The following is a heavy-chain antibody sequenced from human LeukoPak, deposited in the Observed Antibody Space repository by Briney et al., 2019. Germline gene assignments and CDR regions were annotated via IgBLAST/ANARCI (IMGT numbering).Heavy chain of an antibody. CDR1: GGSISSTSYY. D-gene: IGHD2-2*03. Sequence: SETLSLTCTVSGGSISSTSYYWGWIRQPPGKGLEWIGSICYSGSTYYSPSLKSRVTISVDTSKNQFSLKLSSVTAADTAVYYCARLLRVGYCSTTTCNWFDPWGQGTLVTVSS. CDR2: ICYSGST. V-gene: IGHV4-39*07. J-gene: IGHJ5*02. CDR3: ARLLRVGYCSTTTCNWFDP.